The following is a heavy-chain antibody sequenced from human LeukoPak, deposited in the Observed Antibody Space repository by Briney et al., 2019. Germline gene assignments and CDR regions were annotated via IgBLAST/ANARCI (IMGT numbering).Heavy chain of an antibody. D-gene: IGHD3-10*01. Sequence: GGSLRLSCAASGFTFDDYAMHWVRQAPGKGLEWVSGISSKSGSIGYADPVKGRFTISRDNAKNSLYLQMNSLRAEDTAVYYCARVYYYTSGSRWGDYFDYWGQGTLVTVSS. V-gene: IGHV3-9*01. J-gene: IGHJ4*02. CDR3: ARVYYYTSGSRWGDYFDY. CDR2: ISSKSGSI. CDR1: GFTFDDYA.